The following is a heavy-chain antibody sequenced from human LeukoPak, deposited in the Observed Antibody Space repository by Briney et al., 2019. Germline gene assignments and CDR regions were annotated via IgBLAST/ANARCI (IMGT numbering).Heavy chain of an antibody. V-gene: IGHV4-39*01. CDR3: PRSFSPGSFHNTGDFWSGYSFDY. Sequence: PSETLSLTCGVCSGSISSSSYYWGWIRQPPGKGLQWIGSIYYSGSTYYNPSLKSRVTISVDTSKNQFSLKLRSVTAADTAVYYCPRSFSPGSFHNTGDFWSGYSFDYWGQGILVTVSS. D-gene: IGHD3-3*01. CDR2: IYYSGST. CDR1: SGSISSSSYY. J-gene: IGHJ4*02.